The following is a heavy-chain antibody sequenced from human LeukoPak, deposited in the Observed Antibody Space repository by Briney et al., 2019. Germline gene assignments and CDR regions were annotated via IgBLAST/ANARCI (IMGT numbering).Heavy chain of an antibody. Sequence: ASVKVSCKASGGSFTSYPISWVRQAPGQGLEWMGGILPVFGTPNYARGFQGRVTISADDSTTTAFMELTSLRSEDTAVYYCARGSASNWPVDVWGQGTLVTVSS. D-gene: IGHD6-13*01. CDR3: ARGSASNWPVDV. CDR2: ILPVFGTP. V-gene: IGHV1-69*13. CDR1: GGSFTSYP. J-gene: IGHJ4*02.